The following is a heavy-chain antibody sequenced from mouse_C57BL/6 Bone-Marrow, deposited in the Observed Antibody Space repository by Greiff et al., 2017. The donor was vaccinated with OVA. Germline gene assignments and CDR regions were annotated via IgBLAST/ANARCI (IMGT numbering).Heavy chain of an antibody. CDR3: ARAITTVVAEDFDV. V-gene: IGHV1-82*01. Sequence: QVQLQQSGPELVKPGASVKISCKASGYAFSSSWMNWVKQRPGKGLEWIGRIYPGDGDTNYNGKFKGKATLTVDTSSSTAYMQLSSLTSEDSAVYYCARAITTVVAEDFDVWGTGTTVTVSS. J-gene: IGHJ1*03. CDR1: GYAFSSSW. CDR2: IYPGDGDT. D-gene: IGHD1-1*01.